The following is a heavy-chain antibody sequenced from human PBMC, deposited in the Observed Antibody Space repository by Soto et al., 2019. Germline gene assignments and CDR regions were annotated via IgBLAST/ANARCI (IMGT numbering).Heavy chain of an antibody. Sequence: SGPPLVTRTQTLTLSCTCSGFSLPTTRVGVGWMRQPPGQALAWIAINHCDDDKRYSPSLESRLATTKATSKTQVVLTMTNLDPVDTATYYCAHIMITFGGVSALDAFDFWGQGTMVTV. V-gene: IGHV2-5*02. D-gene: IGHD3-16*01. CDR1: GFSLPTTRVG. CDR3: AHIMITFGGVSALDAFDF. J-gene: IGHJ3*01. CDR2: NHCDDDK.